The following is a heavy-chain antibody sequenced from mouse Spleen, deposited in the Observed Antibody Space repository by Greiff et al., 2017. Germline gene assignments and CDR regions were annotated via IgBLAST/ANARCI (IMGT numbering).Heavy chain of an antibody. CDR1: GYTFTSYW. V-gene: IGHV1-52*01. CDR3: ARRGYGNYLFAY. Sequence: VQLQQPGAELVRPGSSVKLSCKASGYTFTSYWMHWVKQRPIQGLEWIGNIDPSDSETHYNQKFKDKATLTVDKSSSTAYMQLSSLTSEDSAVYYCARRGYGNYLFAYWGQGTLVTVSA. CDR2: IDPSDSET. D-gene: IGHD2-1*01. J-gene: IGHJ3*01.